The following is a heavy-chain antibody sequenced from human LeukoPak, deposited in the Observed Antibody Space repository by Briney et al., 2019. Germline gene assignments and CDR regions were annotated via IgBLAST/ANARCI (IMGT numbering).Heavy chain of an antibody. V-gene: IGHV3-7*03. Sequence: GGSLRLSCAASGFTFSSYWMSWVRQAPGEGLEWVAKINQDGPEKAYVDSVRGRFTISRDNAKNSLFLQMNSLRAEDTAVYYCARGPPIAAAGTWWGQGTLVTVSS. CDR1: GFTFSSYW. CDR3: ARGPPIAAAGTW. D-gene: IGHD6-13*01. J-gene: IGHJ4*02. CDR2: INQDGPEK.